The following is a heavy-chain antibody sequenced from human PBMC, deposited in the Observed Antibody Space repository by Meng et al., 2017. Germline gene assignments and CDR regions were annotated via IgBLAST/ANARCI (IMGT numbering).Heavy chain of an antibody. J-gene: IGHJ5*02. CDR2: IIPIFGTA. Sequence: SVKVSCKASGGTFSSYAISWVRQAPGQGLEWMGGIIPIFGTANYAQKFQGRVTITADKSTSTAYMALSSLRSEDTAVYSCARGEEVQQQLVLWFDLWGQGTLVTVSS. V-gene: IGHV1-69*06. CDR3: ARGEEVQQQLVLWFDL. D-gene: IGHD6-13*01. CDR1: GGTFSSYA.